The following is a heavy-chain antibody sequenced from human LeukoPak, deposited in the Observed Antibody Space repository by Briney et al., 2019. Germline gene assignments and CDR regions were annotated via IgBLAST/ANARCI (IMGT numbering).Heavy chain of an antibody. CDR1: GFTFNSYA. CDR3: ARDIYDFWSGTNWFDP. Sequence: GRSLRLSCAASGFTFNSYAMHWVRQAPGKGLEWVAVISYDGSNKYYADSVKGRFTISRDNSKNTLYLQMNSLRAEDTAVYYCARDIYDFWSGTNWFDPWGQGTLVTVSS. J-gene: IGHJ5*02. V-gene: IGHV3-30*01. CDR2: ISYDGSNK. D-gene: IGHD3-3*01.